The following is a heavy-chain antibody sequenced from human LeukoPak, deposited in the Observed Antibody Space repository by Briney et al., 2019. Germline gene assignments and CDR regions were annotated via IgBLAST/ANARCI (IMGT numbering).Heavy chain of an antibody. Sequence: SVKVSSRASGGTFSSYAISWVRQAPGQGLEWMGGIIPIFGTANYAQKFQGRVTITTDESTSTAYMELSSLRSEDTAVYYCARGLSSSWNYYYYMDVWGKGTTVTVSS. CDR1: GGTFSSYA. CDR3: ARGLSSSWNYYYYMDV. D-gene: IGHD6-13*01. J-gene: IGHJ6*03. V-gene: IGHV1-69*05. CDR2: IIPIFGTA.